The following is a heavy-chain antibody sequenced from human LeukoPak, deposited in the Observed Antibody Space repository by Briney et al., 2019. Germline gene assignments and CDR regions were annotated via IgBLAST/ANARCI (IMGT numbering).Heavy chain of an antibody. V-gene: IGHV3-66*01. CDR2: IYSGGST. D-gene: IGHD1-26*01. CDR3: ARAWGQLVGAPFDY. Sequence: GGSLRLSCAASGFTVSSNYMSWVRQAPGKGLEWVSVIYSGGSTYYADSVKGRFTISRDNSKNTLYLQMNSLRAEDTAVYYCARAWGQLVGAPFDYWGQGTLVTVSS. J-gene: IGHJ4*02. CDR1: GFTVSSNY.